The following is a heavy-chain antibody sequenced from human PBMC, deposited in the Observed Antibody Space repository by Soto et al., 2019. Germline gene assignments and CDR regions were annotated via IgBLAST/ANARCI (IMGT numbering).Heavy chain of an antibody. CDR1: GFTFSSYD. J-gene: IGHJ6*02. D-gene: IGHD6-19*01. CDR3: ARAVAGTYYGMDV. CDR2: IGTAGDT. V-gene: IGHV3-13*01. Sequence: GGPLRLSCAASGFTFSSYDMHWVRQATGKGLEWVSAIGTAGDTYYPGSVKGRFTISRENAKNFLYLQMNSLRAGDTAVYYCARAVAGTYYGMDVWGQGTTVTVSS.